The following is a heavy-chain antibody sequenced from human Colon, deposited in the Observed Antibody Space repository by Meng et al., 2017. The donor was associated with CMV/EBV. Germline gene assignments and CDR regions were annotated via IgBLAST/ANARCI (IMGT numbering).Heavy chain of an antibody. CDR1: GYTFTSYD. CDR3: ARGYCSSTSCYRSAWFDP. V-gene: IGHV1-8*01. D-gene: IGHD2-2*01. CDR2: MNPNSGNT. J-gene: IGHJ5*02. Sequence: ASVKVSCNASGYTFTSYDINWVRQATGQGLEWMGWMNPNSGNTGYAQKFQGRVTMTRNTSISTAYMELSSLRSEDTAVYYCARGYCSSTSCYRSAWFDPWGQGTLVTVSS.